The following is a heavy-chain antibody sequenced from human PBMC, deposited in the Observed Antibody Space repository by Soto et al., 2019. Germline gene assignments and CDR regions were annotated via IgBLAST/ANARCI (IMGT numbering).Heavy chain of an antibody. CDR1: GFTFSNYA. Sequence: QVQLVESGGGVVQPGRSLRLSCAASGFTFSNYAMHWVRQAPGKGLEWVAVMSFDGNDKYYVDSVKGRFTVSRDNSRNTLYLQMNSLRGEDTAVYYCASDRNWGEDGYFDYWGQGALVTVSS. D-gene: IGHD7-27*01. CDR3: ASDRNWGEDGYFDY. CDR2: MSFDGNDK. V-gene: IGHV3-30*03. J-gene: IGHJ4*02.